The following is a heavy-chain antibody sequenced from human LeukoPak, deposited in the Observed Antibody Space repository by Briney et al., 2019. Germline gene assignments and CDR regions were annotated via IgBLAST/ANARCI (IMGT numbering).Heavy chain of an antibody. CDR3: ARVAYGNWFDP. CDR2: ISSSSSTI. D-gene: IGHD4-17*01. CDR1: GFTFSSYS. V-gene: IGHV3-48*01. J-gene: IGHJ5*02. Sequence: TGGSLRLSCAASGFTFSSYSMNWVRQAPGKGLEWVSYISSSSSTIYYADSVKGRFTISRDNAKNSLCLQMNSLRAEDTAVYYCARVAYGNWFDPWGQGTLVTVSS.